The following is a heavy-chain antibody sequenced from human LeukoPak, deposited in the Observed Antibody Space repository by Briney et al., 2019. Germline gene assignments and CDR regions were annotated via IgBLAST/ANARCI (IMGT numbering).Heavy chain of an antibody. CDR2: ISSSSSYI. CDR1: GFTFSSYS. D-gene: IGHD3-9*01. J-gene: IGHJ6*03. CDR3: ARVDILTDYYYMDV. V-gene: IGHV3-21*01. Sequence: PGGSLRRSCAASGFTFSSYSMNWVRQAPGKGLEWVSSISSSSSYIYYADSVKGRFTISRDNAKNSLYLQMNSLRAEDTAVYYCARVDILTDYYYMDVWGKGTTVTISS.